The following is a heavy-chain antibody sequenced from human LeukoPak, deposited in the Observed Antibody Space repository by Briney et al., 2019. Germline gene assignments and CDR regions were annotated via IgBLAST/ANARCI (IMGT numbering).Heavy chain of an antibody. CDR1: GGSIASGGYY. V-gene: IGHV4-31*03. CDR3: ARTRDGSGSSIDY. J-gene: IGHJ4*02. Sequence: SETLSLTCTVSGGSIASGGYYWSWIRHHPGKGLEWIGYIYYSGSTYYNPSLKSRVTISVDTSKNQFSLKLSSVTAADTAVHYCARTRDGSGSSIDYWGQGTLVTVSS. D-gene: IGHD3-10*01. CDR2: IYYSGST.